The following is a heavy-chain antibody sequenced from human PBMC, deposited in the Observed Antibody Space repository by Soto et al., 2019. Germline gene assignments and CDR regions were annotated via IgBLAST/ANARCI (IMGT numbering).Heavy chain of an antibody. D-gene: IGHD4-17*01. CDR1: GYTFTTHK. CDR2: INVGNGDT. V-gene: IGHV1-3*01. CDR3: ATKHTFGDYEY. J-gene: IGHJ4*02. Sequence: QVQLVQSGAEVKKPGASVKVSCKASGYTFTTHKMHWVRQAPGQGLDWMGWINVGNGDTKYSQKFQGRVTFTTDTAANTGDMELSSLRSEDTAVYYCATKHTFGDYEYWCQGTLVTVSS.